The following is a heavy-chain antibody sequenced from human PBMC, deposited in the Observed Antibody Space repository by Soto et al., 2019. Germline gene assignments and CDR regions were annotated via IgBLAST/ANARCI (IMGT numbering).Heavy chain of an antibody. D-gene: IGHD3-10*01. CDR2: ISSDGNNK. J-gene: IGHJ4*02. CDR1: GFTFSTYG. V-gene: IGHV3-30*18. CDR3: EKDSGRGSAHYYFDY. Sequence: QVHLVESGGGVVQPGRSLRLSCAASGFTFSTYGMHWVRQAPGKGLEWVAVISSDGNNKYSANSLKGRFTISRDNSKNTLYLQMNSLRAEDTAVYYCEKDSGRGSAHYYFDYWGQGALVTVSS.